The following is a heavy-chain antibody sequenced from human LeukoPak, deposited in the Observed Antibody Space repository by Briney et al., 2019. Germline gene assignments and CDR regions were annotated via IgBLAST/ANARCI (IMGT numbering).Heavy chain of an antibody. D-gene: IGHD5/OR15-5a*01. J-gene: IGHJ4*02. CDR1: GGSISSYY. CDR3: ASSTMAKTDFDY. CDR2: IYYSGST. V-gene: IGHV4-59*01. Sequence: PSETLPLTCTVSGGSISSYYWSWIRQPPGKGLEWIGYIYYSGSTNYNPSLKSRVTISVDTSKNQFSLKLSSVTAADTAVYYCASSTMAKTDFDYWGQGTLVTVSS.